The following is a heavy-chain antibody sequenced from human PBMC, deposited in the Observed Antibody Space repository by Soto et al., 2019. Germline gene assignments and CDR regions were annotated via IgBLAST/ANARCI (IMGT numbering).Heavy chain of an antibody. CDR3: ARALQSAGSGSYYYYMDV. J-gene: IGHJ6*03. CDR1: GGSFSGYY. D-gene: IGHD3-10*01. V-gene: IGHV4-34*01. Sequence: SETLSLTCAVYGGSFSGYYWSWIRQPPGKGLEWIGEINHSGSTNYNPSLKSRVTISVDTSKNQFSLKLSSVTAADTAVYYCARALQSAGSGSYYYYMDVWGKGTTVTVS. CDR2: INHSGST.